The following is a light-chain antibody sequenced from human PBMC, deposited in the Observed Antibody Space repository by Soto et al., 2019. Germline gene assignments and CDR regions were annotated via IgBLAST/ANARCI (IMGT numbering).Light chain of an antibody. CDR1: QDIYKW. Sequence: DIEMTQSPSSVSASVGDRVTITCRASQDIYKWLAWYQQKQGKAPNLVIYAASNLQTGVPSRFRGRGSGTDFTLTISRLQPEDFETYYCQQGHSFPRTFGQGTKVDIK. CDR2: AAS. CDR3: QQGHSFPRT. J-gene: IGKJ1*01. V-gene: IGKV1-12*01.